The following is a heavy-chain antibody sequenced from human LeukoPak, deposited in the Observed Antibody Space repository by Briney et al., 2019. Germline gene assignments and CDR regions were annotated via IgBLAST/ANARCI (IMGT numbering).Heavy chain of an antibody. J-gene: IGHJ6*02. CDR3: ARDGRGHYYYYYGMDV. V-gene: IGHV3-30*04. CDR2: ISYDGSNK. CDR1: GFTFSSYA. D-gene: IGHD2-21*02. Sequence: PGRSLRLSCAASGFTFSSYAMHWVRQAPGKGLEWVAVISYDGSNKYYADSVKGRFTISRDNSKNTLYLQMNSLRAEDTAVYYCARDGRGHYYYYYGMDVWGQGTTVTVSS.